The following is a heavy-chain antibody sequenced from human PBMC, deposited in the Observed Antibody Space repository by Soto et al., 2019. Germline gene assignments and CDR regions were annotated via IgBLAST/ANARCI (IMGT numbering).Heavy chain of an antibody. D-gene: IGHD5-18*01. CDR1: GFTFSSCW. CDR2: INPDGSAT. CDR3: GRGGSDSPMAPGY. J-gene: IGHJ4*02. Sequence: GGSLRLSCAASGFTFSSCWMHWVRQAPGKGLVWVSRINPDGSATNYADSVKGRFTISRDNAKNTLYLQMNSLRAEDTAVFYCGRGGSDSPMAPGYWGQGTLVTVSS. V-gene: IGHV3-74*01.